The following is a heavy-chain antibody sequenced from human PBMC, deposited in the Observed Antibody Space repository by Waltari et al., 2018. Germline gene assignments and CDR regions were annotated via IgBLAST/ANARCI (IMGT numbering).Heavy chain of an antibody. D-gene: IGHD2-2*01. V-gene: IGHV1-2*02. Sequence: QVQLVQSGAEVKKPGASVKVSCKASGYTFTGYYMHWVRQAPGQGLEWMGWINPNSGGTNYAQKVQGRVTMTRDTSISTAYMELSRLRSDDTAVYYCARDPTIVVVPAAIGGIDYWGQGTLVTVSS. CDR3: ARDPTIVVVPAAIGGIDY. CDR1: GYTFTGYY. CDR2: INPNSGGT. J-gene: IGHJ4*02.